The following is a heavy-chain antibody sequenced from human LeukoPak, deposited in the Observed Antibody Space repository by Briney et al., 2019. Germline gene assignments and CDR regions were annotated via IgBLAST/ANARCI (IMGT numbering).Heavy chain of an antibody. CDR3: ARARGSGWYFYFDS. CDR2: VYTGGST. D-gene: IGHD6-19*01. V-gene: IGHV3-53*01. J-gene: IGHJ4*02. CDR1: GFSVSSTY. Sequence: GGSLRLSCAVSGFSVSSTYMTWVRQAPGKRVDWVSVVYTGGSTYYADSVKGRFTISRDNSKNTLYLQMNNLRAEDTAVYYCARARGSGWYFYFDSWGQGALVTVSS.